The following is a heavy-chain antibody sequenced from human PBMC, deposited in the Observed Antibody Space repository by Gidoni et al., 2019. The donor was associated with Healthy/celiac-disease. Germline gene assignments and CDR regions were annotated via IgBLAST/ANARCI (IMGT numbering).Heavy chain of an antibody. V-gene: IGHV3-53*04. Sequence: EVQLVESGGGLVQPGGSLRLSCAASGFPVSSNYLSWVRQAPGKGLEWVSVIYSGGSTYYADSVKGRFTISRHNSKNTLYLQMNSLRAEDTAVYYCARALGYCSGGSCYGYCFDYWGQGTLVTVSS. J-gene: IGHJ4*02. CDR2: IYSGGST. CDR1: GFPVSSNY. D-gene: IGHD2-15*01. CDR3: ARALGYCSGGSCYGYCFDY.